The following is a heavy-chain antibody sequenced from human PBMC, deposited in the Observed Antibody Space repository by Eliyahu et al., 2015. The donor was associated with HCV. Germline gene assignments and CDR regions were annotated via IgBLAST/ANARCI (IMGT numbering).Heavy chain of an antibody. D-gene: IGHD4-11*01. CDR1: GFSLVTSETY. Sequence: QVTLRESGPALVKATQTLTLTCNFSGFSLVTSETYXAWIRQPPGKAPEXLARIDWDDDIYYKSSLRTRLTISKDTSRNQVVLTMTNVDPVDTATYYCARIHSSNTGYFDSWGQGTRVTVSP. CDR2: IDWDDDI. V-gene: IGHV2-70*13. J-gene: IGHJ4*02. CDR3: ARIHSSNTGYFDS.